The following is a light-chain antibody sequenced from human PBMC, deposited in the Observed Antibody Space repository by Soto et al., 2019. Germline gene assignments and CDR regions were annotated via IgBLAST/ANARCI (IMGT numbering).Light chain of an antibody. J-gene: IGKJ1*01. CDR3: QQYNTYLTWT. CDR1: QSVSMW. V-gene: IGKV1-5*01. CDR2: GAS. Sequence: DTQMTQSPSTLSASVGDRVTISCRASQSVSMWLAWFQQKPGKVPRLLIYGASDLESGVPSRFSGSGSGTEFTLTISSLQPEDAATYYCQQYNTYLTWTFGQGTKVDI.